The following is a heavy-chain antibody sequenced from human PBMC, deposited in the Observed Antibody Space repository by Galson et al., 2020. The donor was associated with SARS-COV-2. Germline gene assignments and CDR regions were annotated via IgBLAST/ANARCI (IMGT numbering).Heavy chain of an antibody. J-gene: IGHJ5*02. CDR1: GGSFSGYY. V-gene: IGHV4-34*01. D-gene: IGHD3-10*01. CDR2: INHSGST. Sequence: SETLSLTFAVYGGSFSGYYWSWIRQPPGKGLEWIGAINHSGSTNYNPSLKSRVTISVHTSKNQFPLQLSSVTAADTAVYYCARALRITMVRSKFDPWGQGTLVTVSS. CDR3: ARALRITMVRSKFDP.